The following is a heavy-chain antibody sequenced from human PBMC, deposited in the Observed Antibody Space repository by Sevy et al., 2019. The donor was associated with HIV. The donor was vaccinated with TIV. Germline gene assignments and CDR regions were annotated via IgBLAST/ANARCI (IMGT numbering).Heavy chain of an antibody. CDR2: ISFDGGNT. Sequence: GGSLRLSCAASGFTFNDYAMSWVRQAPGKGLAWVAVISFDGGNTYYSDAVEGRFTISRDNSKNTVFLQMNSLSPDDTALYYCARGPYNSGLRFDFWGQGTLVTVSS. CDR1: GFTFNDYA. D-gene: IGHD5-12*01. CDR3: ARGPYNSGLRFDF. J-gene: IGHJ4*02. V-gene: IGHV3-30-3*01.